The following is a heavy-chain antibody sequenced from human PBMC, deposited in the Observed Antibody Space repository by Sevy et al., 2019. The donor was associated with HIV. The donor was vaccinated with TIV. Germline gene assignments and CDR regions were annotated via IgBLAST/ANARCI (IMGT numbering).Heavy chain of an antibody. CDR3: TRGLATADTPEYYFDY. V-gene: IGHV3-49*03. D-gene: IGHD5-12*01. J-gene: IGHJ4*02. CDR1: GFTFDDYA. Sequence: GGSLRLSCTTSGFTFDDYAMSWFRQAPGKGLEWVAFITRNSYEAYGGTTDYAASVKGRFINSRDDSKSIAHLQMNSLKTEDTAVYYCTRGLATADTPEYYFDYWGQGTLVTVSS. CDR2: ITRNSYEAYGGTT.